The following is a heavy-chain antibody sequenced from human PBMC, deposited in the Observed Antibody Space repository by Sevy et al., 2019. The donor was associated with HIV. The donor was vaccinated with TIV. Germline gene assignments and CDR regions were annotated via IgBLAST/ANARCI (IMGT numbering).Heavy chain of an antibody. J-gene: IGHJ4*02. Sequence: GGSLRLSCAGSGFTFSSYWMSWVRQAPGKGLEWVANINQDGSGKNYVDSVKGRFTISRDNAKNSLYLQMNSLRAEDTAVYYCPRDPLSKADYWGQGTLVTDSS. D-gene: IGHD4-4*01. CDR2: INQDGSGK. CDR3: PRDPLSKADY. CDR1: GFTFSSYW. V-gene: IGHV3-7*01.